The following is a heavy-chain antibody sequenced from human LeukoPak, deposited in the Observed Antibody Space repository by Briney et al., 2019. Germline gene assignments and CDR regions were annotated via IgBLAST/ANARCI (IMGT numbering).Heavy chain of an antibody. J-gene: IGHJ5*02. CDR3: ARESPFTMPRFDT. CDR2: IYTIGST. D-gene: IGHD3-10*01. CDR1: GGSISSYY. V-gene: IGHV4-4*07. Sequence: SETLSLTFTVSGGSISSYYWSWIRQPAGKGLEGIGRIYTIGSTNYNPSLNSRGTMSAQPSKTPSSLTLSSVTAADPAVYYCARESPFTMPRFDTWGQGKLVTVSS.